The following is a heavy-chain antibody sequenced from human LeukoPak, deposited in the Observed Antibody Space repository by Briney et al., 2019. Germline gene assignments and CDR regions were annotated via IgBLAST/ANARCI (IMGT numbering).Heavy chain of an antibody. CDR2: VYISGAT. Sequence: PSETLSLTCTVSGGPISTYYWTWIRRPAGQGLEWIGRVYISGATDFSPSLKSRVTMSVDTSKNQVSLLLNSVTAADTAMYFCARETDSSARFDYWGQGILVTVS. J-gene: IGHJ4*02. V-gene: IGHV4-4*07. CDR1: GGPISTYY. D-gene: IGHD6-25*01. CDR3: ARETDSSARFDY.